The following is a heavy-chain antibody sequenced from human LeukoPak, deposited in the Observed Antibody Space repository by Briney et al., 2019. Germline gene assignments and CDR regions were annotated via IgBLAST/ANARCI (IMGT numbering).Heavy chain of an antibody. CDR2: ISYNGTT. D-gene: IGHD3-3*01. CDR1: GGSISSSTYF. CDR3: ARGLVRYDFWSGYSHYNYFDY. V-gene: IGHV4-39*07. Sequence: SETLSLTCIVSGGSISSSTYFWGWIRQPPGKGLEWIGIISYNGTTYYNPSLKRRVTISVDTSKNQFSLKLSSVTAADTAVYYCARGLVRYDFWSGYSHYNYFDYWGQGTLVTVSS. J-gene: IGHJ4*02.